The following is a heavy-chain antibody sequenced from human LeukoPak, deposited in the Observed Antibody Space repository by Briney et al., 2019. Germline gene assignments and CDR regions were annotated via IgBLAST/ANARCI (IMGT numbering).Heavy chain of an antibody. Sequence: SQTLSLTCAISGDSVSSNSAAWNWFRQSPSRGLEWLGRTYYRSKWYNDYAVSVKSRITINPDTSKNQFSLQLNSVTPEDTAVYYCAREPSKIDGSAFGSLDWGQGTLVTVSS. J-gene: IGHJ4*02. CDR2: TYYRSKWYN. CDR1: GDSVSSNSAA. D-gene: IGHD5-24*01. CDR3: AREPSKIDGSAFGSLD. V-gene: IGHV6-1*01.